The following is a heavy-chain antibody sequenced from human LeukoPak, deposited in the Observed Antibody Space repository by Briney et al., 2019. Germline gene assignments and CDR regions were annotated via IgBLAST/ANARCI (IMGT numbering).Heavy chain of an antibody. D-gene: IGHD4-23*01. CDR1: GGSISSYY. J-gene: IGHJ4*02. V-gene: IGHV4-59*01. CDR3: ARGEWELLDY. CDR2: IYYSGST. Sequence: SETLSLTCTVSGGSISSYYWSWIRQPPGKGLEWIGYIYYSGSTNYNPSLKSRVTMSVDTSKNQFSLKLSSVTAADTAVYYCARGEWELLDYWGQGTLVTVSP.